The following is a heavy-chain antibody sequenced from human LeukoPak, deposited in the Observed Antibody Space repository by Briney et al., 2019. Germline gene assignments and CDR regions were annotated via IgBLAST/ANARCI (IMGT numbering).Heavy chain of an antibody. CDR1: GFTFGSYS. D-gene: IGHD3-10*01. V-gene: IGHV3-21*01. CDR2: ISSSSSYI. CDR3: ARNMVRGVIAYYFDY. Sequence: GGSLRLSCAASGFTFGSYSMNWVRQAPGKGLEWVSSISSSSSYIYYADSVKGRFTISRDNAKNSLYLQMNSLRAEDTAVYYCARNMVRGVIAYYFDYWGQGTLVTVSS. J-gene: IGHJ4*02.